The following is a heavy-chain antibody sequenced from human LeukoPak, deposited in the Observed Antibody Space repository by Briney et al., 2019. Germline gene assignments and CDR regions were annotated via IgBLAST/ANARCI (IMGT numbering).Heavy chain of an antibody. CDR3: AREQVFGESITMVRGVSNWFDP. V-gene: IGHV3-7*01. CDR2: IKQDGSEK. J-gene: IGHJ5*02. Sequence: GGSLRLSCAASGFTFSSYWMSWVRQAPGKGLEWVANIKQDGSEKYYVDSVKGRFIISRDNAKNSLYLQMNSLRAEDTAVYYCAREQVFGESITMVRGVSNWFDPWGQGTLVTVSS. D-gene: IGHD3-10*01. CDR1: GFTFSSYW.